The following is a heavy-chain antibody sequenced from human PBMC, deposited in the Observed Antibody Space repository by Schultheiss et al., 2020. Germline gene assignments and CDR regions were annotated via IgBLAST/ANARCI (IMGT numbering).Heavy chain of an antibody. J-gene: IGHJ4*02. CDR1: GYSFTSYW. V-gene: IGHV5-51*01. D-gene: IGHD4-17*01. Sequence: GESLKISCKGSGYSFTSYWIGWVRQMPGKGLEWMGIIYPGDSDTRYSPSFQGQVTISADKSISTAYLQWSSLKASDTAMYYCARSGGVLAYGDPTLFDYWGQGTLVTVSS. CDR2: IYPGDSDT. CDR3: ARSGGVLAYGDPTLFDY.